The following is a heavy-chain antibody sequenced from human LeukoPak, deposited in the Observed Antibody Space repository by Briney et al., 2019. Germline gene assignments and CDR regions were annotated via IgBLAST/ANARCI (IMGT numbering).Heavy chain of an antibody. CDR2: MYYSGST. J-gene: IGHJ4*02. CDR1: GGSISSYY. V-gene: IGHV4-59*01. Sequence: PSETLSLTCTVSGGSISSYYWSWIRQPPGKGLEWIGYMYYSGSTNYNPSLKSRVTISVDTSKNQFSLKLSSVTAADTAVYYCARDGGNYFDYWGQGTLVTVSS. D-gene: IGHD3-16*01. CDR3: ARDGGNYFDY.